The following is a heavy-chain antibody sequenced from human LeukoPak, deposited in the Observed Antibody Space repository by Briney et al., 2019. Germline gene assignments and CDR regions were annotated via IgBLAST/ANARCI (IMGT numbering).Heavy chain of an antibody. D-gene: IGHD5-12*01. V-gene: IGHV1-2*02. CDR2: INPNSGGT. Sequence: ASVKVSCKASGYTFTGYYMHWVRQAPGRGLEWMGWINPNSGGTNYAQKFQGRVTMTRDTSISTAYMELSRLRSDDTAVYYCARDLSGYGNFDYWGQGTLVTVSS. CDR3: ARDLSGYGNFDY. CDR1: GYTFTGYY. J-gene: IGHJ4*02.